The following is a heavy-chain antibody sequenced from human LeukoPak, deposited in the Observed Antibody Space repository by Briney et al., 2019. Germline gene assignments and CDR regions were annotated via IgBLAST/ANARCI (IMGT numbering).Heavy chain of an antibody. D-gene: IGHD3-3*01. V-gene: IGHV1-24*01. CDR2: FDPEDGET. CDR3: VRGSLASGVVVYYYYYLDV. J-gene: IGHJ6*03. CDR1: GYTLTELS. Sequence: ASVKVSCKVSGYTLTELSMHWVRQAPGKGLEWMGGFDPEDGETIYAQKFQGRVTMTEDTSTDTAYMELSSLRAEDTAVYYCVRGSLASGVVVYYYYYLDVWGKGTTVTVSS.